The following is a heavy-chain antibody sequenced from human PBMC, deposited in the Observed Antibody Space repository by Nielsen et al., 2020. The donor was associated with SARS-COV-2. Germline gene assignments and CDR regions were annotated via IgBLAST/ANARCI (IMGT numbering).Heavy chain of an antibody. CDR1: GGSISSGDYY. J-gene: IGHJ4*02. D-gene: IGHD4-17*01. CDR3: ARTTVTTAFDY. CDR2: IYYSGST. V-gene: IGHV4-30-4*01. Sequence: SETLSLTCTVSGGSISSGDYYWNWVRQPPGKGLEWIGHIYYSGSTYYNPFLKSRVTISEDTSKNQFSLNLSSVTAADTAVYYCARTTVTTAFDYWGQGTLVTVSS.